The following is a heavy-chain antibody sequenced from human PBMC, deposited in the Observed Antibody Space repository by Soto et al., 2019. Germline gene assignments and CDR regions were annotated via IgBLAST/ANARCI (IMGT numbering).Heavy chain of an antibody. J-gene: IGHJ6*02. CDR3: ERDLIQRDYYYYGMDL. V-gene: IGHV3-33*01. CDR2: IWYDGSNK. CDR1: GFTFSSYG. Sequence: GGSLRLSCAASGFTFSSYGMHWVRQAPGKGLEWVAVIWYDGSNKYYADSVKGRFTISRDNSKNTLYLQMNSLRAEDTAVYYCERDLIQRDYYYYGMDLWGQGTTVTVSS. D-gene: IGHD3-16*01.